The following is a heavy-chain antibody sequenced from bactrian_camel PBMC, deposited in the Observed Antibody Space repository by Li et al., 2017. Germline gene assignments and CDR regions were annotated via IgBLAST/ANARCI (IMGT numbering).Heavy chain of an antibody. V-gene: IGHV3S63*01. CDR2: LSIDGSS. J-gene: IGHJ4*01. Sequence: VQLVESGGGSVESGGSLRLSCVASGYIAGSYCMAWFRQAAGSEREGVASLSIDGSSDYADSVKGRFTISQDIAKNPLMVYLKMLTLKPDDTAMYYCAAGSWVAGSLDEHDYVHWGQRTQVTVS. CDR1: GYIAGSYC. CDR3: AAGSWVAGSLDEHDYVH. D-gene: IGHD6*01.